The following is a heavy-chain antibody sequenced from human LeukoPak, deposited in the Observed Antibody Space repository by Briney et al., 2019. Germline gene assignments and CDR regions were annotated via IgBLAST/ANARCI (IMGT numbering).Heavy chain of an antibody. Sequence: GGSLRPSCAASGFTFSSYAMHWVRQAPGKGLEWVAVISYDGSNKYYADSVKGRFTISRDNSKNTLYLQMNSLRAEDTAVYYCARGLCSSTSCYDYYYYYGMDVWGQGTTVTVSS. V-gene: IGHV3-30-3*01. J-gene: IGHJ6*02. CDR2: ISYDGSNK. CDR3: ARGLCSSTSCYDYYYYYGMDV. CDR1: GFTFSSYA. D-gene: IGHD2-2*01.